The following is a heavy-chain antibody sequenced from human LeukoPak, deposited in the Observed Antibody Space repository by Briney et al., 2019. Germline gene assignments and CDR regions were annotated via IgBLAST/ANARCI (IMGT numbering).Heavy chain of an antibody. V-gene: IGHV3-23*01. J-gene: IGHJ6*02. CDR1: GFTVSSNY. D-gene: IGHD3-10*01. CDR2: ISGSGGDT. CDR3: AKAVWFGEFDYYFFGLDV. Sequence: PGGPLRLSCAASGFTVSSNYMSWVRQAPGKGLEWVSAISGSGGDTYYADSVKGRFTFSRDNSKNTLYLQMNSLRPEDTALYYCAKAVWFGEFDYYFFGLDVWGQGTTVTVSS.